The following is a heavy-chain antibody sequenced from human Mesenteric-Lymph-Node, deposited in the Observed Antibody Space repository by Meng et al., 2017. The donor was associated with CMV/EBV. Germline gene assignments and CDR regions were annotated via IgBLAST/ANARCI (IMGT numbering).Heavy chain of an antibody. CDR1: GFTFDDYG. Sequence: GESLKISCAASGFTFDDYGMSWVRQAPGKGLEWVSGINWNGGSTYYADSVKGRFTISRDNSKNTLYLQMNSLRAEDTAVYYCARAPIVVVPASYAFDIWGQGTMVTVSS. CDR2: INWNGGST. D-gene: IGHD2-2*01. CDR3: ARAPIVVVPASYAFDI. V-gene: IGHV3-20*04. J-gene: IGHJ3*02.